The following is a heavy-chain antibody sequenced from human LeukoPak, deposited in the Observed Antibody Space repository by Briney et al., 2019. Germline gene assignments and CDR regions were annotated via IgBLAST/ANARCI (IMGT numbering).Heavy chain of an antibody. Sequence: ASVKVSCKTSGYTFSNSGLHWVRQAPGQSLEWMGWINAGNGNRKYSQKFQDRLTITRDTSASTVYMELNSLKSGDTAMYFCARGRGRIGTSRFDPWGQGTLVIVSS. CDR2: INAGNGNR. CDR3: ARGRGRIGTSRFDP. J-gene: IGHJ5*02. V-gene: IGHV1-3*01. CDR1: GYTFSNSG. D-gene: IGHD3-10*01.